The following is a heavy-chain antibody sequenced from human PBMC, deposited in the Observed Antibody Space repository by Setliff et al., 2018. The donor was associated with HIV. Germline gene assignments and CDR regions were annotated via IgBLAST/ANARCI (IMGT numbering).Heavy chain of an antibody. D-gene: IGHD3-22*01. CDR1: GYTFTTFG. CDR2: ISAHNGHT. V-gene: IGHV1-18*01. CDR3: ARYHFDSSKFDY. Sequence: ASVKVSCKASGYTFTTFGISWVRQAPGQGLEWMGWISAHNGHTNYAQKFQGRVTMTTDTSTSTAYMELRSLRSDDTAVYYCARYHFDSSKFDYWGQGTLVTVSS. J-gene: IGHJ4*02.